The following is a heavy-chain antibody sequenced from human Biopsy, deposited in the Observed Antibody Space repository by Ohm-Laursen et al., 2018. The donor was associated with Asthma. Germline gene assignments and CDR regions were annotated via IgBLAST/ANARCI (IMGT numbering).Heavy chain of an antibody. CDR2: ISVYNGNT. V-gene: IGHV1-18*01. D-gene: IGHD3-10*01. J-gene: IGHJ6*02. CDR1: GYTFNSAG. Sequence: ASVKVSCKAFGYTFNSAGITWVRQAPGQGLEWMGWISVYNGNTKVAQKLQDRVTMITDTSTSTAYMELRSLRSDDTAVYFCARAVDYSHYYGIDVCGQGTTVTVS. CDR3: ARAVDYSHYYGIDV.